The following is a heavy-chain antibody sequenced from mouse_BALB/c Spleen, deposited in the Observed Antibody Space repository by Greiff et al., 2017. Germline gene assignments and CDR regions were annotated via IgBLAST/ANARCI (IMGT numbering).Heavy chain of an antibody. Sequence: DVKLVESGGGLVKPGGSLKLSCAASGFTFSSYAMSWVRQTPEKRLEWVASISSGGSTYYPDSVKGRFTISRDNARNILYLQMSSLRSEDTAMYYCARGKVDYFDYWGQGTTLTVSS. J-gene: IGHJ2*01. CDR2: ISSGGST. D-gene: IGHD1-1*01. CDR3: ARGKVDYFDY. V-gene: IGHV5-6-5*01. CDR1: GFTFSSYA.